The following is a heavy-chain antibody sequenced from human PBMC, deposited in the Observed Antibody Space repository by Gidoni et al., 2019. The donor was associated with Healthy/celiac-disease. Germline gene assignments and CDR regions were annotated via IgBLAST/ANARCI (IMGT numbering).Heavy chain of an antibody. V-gene: IGHV1-69*06. CDR1: GGNISSYA. Sequence: QVQPVQTGAEVKKPGSSVKVSCKASGGNISSYAISWVRQAPGQGLEWMGGIIPIFGTAHYAQKFQGRVTITADKSTSTAYMELSSLRSEDTAVYYCAREEYSSSDGSAFDIWGQGTMVTVSS. J-gene: IGHJ3*02. CDR2: IIPIFGTA. CDR3: AREEYSSSDGSAFDI. D-gene: IGHD6-6*01.